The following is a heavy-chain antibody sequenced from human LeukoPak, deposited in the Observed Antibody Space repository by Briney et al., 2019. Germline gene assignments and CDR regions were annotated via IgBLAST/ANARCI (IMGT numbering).Heavy chain of an antibody. CDR1: GHSITNPNW. CDR3: ARDLGYGGFDWAP. J-gene: IGHJ5*01. V-gene: IGHV4-4*02. Sequence: PSETLSLTCAVSGHSITNPNWWSWVRQPPGKGLEWIGEIYPSGSIKYNPSLKSRVTISVDTSKNLFSLSLNSVTAADTAVYYCARDLGYGGFDWAPWGQGTLVTVSS. CDR2: IYPSGSI. D-gene: IGHD5-12*01.